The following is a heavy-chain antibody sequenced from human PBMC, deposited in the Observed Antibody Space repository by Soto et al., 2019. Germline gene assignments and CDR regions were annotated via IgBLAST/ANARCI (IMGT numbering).Heavy chain of an antibody. J-gene: IGHJ5*02. CDR2: ISYDGSNK. CDR1: GFTFSSYA. Sequence: GGSLRLSCAASGFTFSSYAMHWVRQAPGKGLEWVAAISYDGSNKYYADSVKGRFTTSRDNSKNTLYLQMNSLRAEDTAVYYCARDSTTGTTPGGWFDPWGQGTLVTVSS. CDR3: ARDSTTGTTPGGWFDP. D-gene: IGHD1-1*01. V-gene: IGHV3-30-3*01.